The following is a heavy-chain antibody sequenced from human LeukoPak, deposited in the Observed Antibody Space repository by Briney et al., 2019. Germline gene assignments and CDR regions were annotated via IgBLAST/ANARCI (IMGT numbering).Heavy chain of an antibody. CDR2: INHSGST. J-gene: IGHJ4*02. CDR3: AASRSGLVDY. V-gene: IGHV4-34*08. D-gene: IGHD3-3*01. CDR1: GFTFSSYS. Sequence: GSLRLSCAASGFTFSSYSMNWVRQPPGKGLEWIGEINHSGSTNYNPSLKSRVTISVDTSKNQFSLKLNSVTAADTAFYYCAASRSGLVDYWGQGTLVTVTS.